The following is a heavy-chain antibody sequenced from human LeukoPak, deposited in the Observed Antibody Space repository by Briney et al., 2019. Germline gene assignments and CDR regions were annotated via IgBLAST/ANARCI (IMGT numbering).Heavy chain of an antibody. CDR1: GGSISSSSYY. D-gene: IGHD3-10*01. V-gene: IGHV4-39*01. CDR2: IYYTGST. Sequence: SGTLSLTCTVSGGSISSSSYYWGWLRQPPGRGLEWIATIYYTGSTNYNPSLKSRVTISVDTSKNQFSLKLSSVTAADTAVYYCAGHTSSTAFDIWGQGTMVTVSS. J-gene: IGHJ3*02. CDR3: AGHTSSTAFDI.